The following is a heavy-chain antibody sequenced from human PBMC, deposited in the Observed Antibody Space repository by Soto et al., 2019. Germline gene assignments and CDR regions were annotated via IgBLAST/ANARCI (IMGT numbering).Heavy chain of an antibody. CDR1: GGSITGGGSY. CDR3: ARGIRCSYGSDYVSGAYDI. CDR2: GNS. J-gene: IGHJ3*02. D-gene: IGHD2-21*01. V-gene: IGHV4-31*03. Sequence: QVQLQESGPGLVKPSQTLSLTCSVSGGSITGGGSYWSWIRQHPGKGLEWIGYGNSSSNPSLRSRLTISIDTSKNQFSLKLSSVTAADTAVYYCARGIRCSYGSDYVSGAYDIWAQITRVTVAS.